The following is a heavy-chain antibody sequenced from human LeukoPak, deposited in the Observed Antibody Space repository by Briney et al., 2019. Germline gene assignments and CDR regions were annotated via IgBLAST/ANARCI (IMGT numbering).Heavy chain of an antibody. CDR3: ERGDDLLTGSYDWFNP. D-gene: IGHD3-9*01. CDR1: GVSMNNNY. J-gene: IGHJ5*02. V-gene: IGHV4-4*09. Sequence: PSETLSLTCAVSGVSMNNNYWAWIRQSPGGKLEWIGYVSFSGSATYNPSLNSRVSISVDSSKNQFSLDLTSLTAADTAVYYCERGDDLLTGSYDWFNPWGQGTLVIVSS. CDR2: VSFSGSA.